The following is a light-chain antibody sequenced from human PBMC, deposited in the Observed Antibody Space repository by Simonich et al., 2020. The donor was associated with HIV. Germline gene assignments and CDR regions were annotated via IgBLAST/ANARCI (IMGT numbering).Light chain of an antibody. CDR1: QRVLYSSSNKND. CDR2: WAS. J-gene: IGKJ2*01. Sequence: DIVMTQSPDSLAVSLGERATINCKSSQRVLYSSSNKNDLAWYQQKPGQPPKLLIYWASTREAGVPDRFSGSGSGTGFTLTISSLQAEDVAVYYCQQYYSIPYTFGQGTKLEIK. CDR3: QQYYSIPYT. V-gene: IGKV4-1*01.